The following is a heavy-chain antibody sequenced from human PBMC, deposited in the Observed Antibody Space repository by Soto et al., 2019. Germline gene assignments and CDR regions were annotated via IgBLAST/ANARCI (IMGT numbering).Heavy chain of an antibody. D-gene: IGHD4-17*01. V-gene: IGHV4-31*03. J-gene: IGHJ4*02. CDR1: GVSISRGGYY. CDR3: ASVIGGDSAHYFDY. Sequence: QVQLQESGPGLVKPSQTLSLTCTVSGVSISRGGYYWGWIRQHPGKGLEWIGNIYYSGRTYYNPSLKSRVIMSVDTSKNLFSLKLSSVTAADTAMYYCASVIGGDSAHYFDYWGEVTLVTVSS. CDR2: IYYSGRT.